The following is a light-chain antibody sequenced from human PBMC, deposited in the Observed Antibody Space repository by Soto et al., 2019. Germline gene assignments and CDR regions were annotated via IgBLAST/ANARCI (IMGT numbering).Light chain of an antibody. Sequence: IQMTQSPSTLSASVGDRVIVTCRASQSISNWLAWYQQKPGKAPKLLIYDASTLEGGVPSRFRGSGSGTEFTLTINNLQTDDFATYYCQHYNSFSLTFGPGTKVDIE. CDR2: DAS. V-gene: IGKV1-5*01. CDR1: QSISNW. J-gene: IGKJ1*01. CDR3: QHYNSFSLT.